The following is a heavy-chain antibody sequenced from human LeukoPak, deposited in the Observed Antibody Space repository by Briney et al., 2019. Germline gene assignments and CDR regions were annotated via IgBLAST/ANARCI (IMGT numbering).Heavy chain of an antibody. J-gene: IGHJ4*02. CDR3: ARESGKFDY. V-gene: IGHV3-43*02. Sequence: GGSLRLSCVASGLPIGDFAMHWVRQAPGQGLEWVSLISGDGISTFFTDSVRGRFSISRDNSKNSLFLEMSSLRTEDTAMYYCARESGKFDYWGQGTLVAVSS. CDR2: ISGDGIST. CDR1: GLPIGDFA.